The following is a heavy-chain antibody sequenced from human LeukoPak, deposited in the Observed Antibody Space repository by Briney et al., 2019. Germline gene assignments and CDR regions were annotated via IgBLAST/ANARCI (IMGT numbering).Heavy chain of an antibody. Sequence: GASVKVSCKASGGTFSSYGISWVRQAPGQGLEWMGWISAYNGNTNYAQKLQGRVTMTTDTSTSTAYMELRSLRSDDTAVYYCARDSSSWSLFDYWGQGTLVTVSS. CDR1: GGTFSSYG. CDR3: ARDSSSWSLFDY. J-gene: IGHJ4*02. V-gene: IGHV1-18*01. CDR2: ISAYNGNT. D-gene: IGHD6-13*01.